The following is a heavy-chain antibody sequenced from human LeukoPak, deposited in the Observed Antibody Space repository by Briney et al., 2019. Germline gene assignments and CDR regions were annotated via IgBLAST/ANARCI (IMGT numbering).Heavy chain of an antibody. V-gene: IGHV1-18*01. CDR3: TRSYSSSSRGAYYYYYMDV. CDR1: GYTFTSYG. J-gene: IGHJ6*03. CDR2: ISAYNGNT. Sequence: ASVKVSCKASGYTFTSYGISWVRQAPGQGLEWMGWISAYNGNTNYAQKLQGRVTMTTDTSTSTAYMELRSLRSDDTAVYYRTRSYSSSSRGAYYYYYMDVWGKGTTVTVSS. D-gene: IGHD6-6*01.